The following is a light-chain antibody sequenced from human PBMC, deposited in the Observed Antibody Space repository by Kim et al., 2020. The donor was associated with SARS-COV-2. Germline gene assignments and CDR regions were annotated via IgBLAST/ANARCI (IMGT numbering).Light chain of an antibody. CDR1: QSVSSSS. CDR3: QQYGRSPYT. Sequence: EIVLTQSPGTLSLSPGERATLSCRASQSVSSSSLAWYQQTPGQAPRLLIHGASSRATGVPDTFSGSGSGTDFTLTINSLEPEDFAVFYCQQYGRSPYTFGQGTKLEI. V-gene: IGKV3-20*01. CDR2: GAS. J-gene: IGKJ2*01.